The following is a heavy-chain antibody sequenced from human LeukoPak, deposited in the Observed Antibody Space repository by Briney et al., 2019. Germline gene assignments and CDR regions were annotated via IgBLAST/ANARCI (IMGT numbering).Heavy chain of an antibody. CDR3: ARDLGSGSYPLDY. V-gene: IGHV3-21*04. Sequence: GGSLRLSCAASGFTFSSYGMSWVRQAPGKGLEWVSSISNGGNYVSYADSLKGRFTISRDNAKNSLYLQMNSLRAEDTALYYCARDLGSGSYPLDYWGQGTLVTVSS. CDR1: GFTFSSYG. D-gene: IGHD3-10*01. J-gene: IGHJ4*02. CDR2: ISNGGNYV.